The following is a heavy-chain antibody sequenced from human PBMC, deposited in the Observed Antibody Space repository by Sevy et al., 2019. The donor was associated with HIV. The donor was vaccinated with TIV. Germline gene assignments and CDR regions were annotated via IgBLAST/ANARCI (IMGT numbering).Heavy chain of an antibody. D-gene: IGHD2-15*01. J-gene: IGHJ3*02. CDR1: GFIFTNYW. V-gene: IGHV5-51*01. CDR3: ARPMHTATSYTYNI. Sequence: GESLKISCKGAGFIFTNYWIAWVRQMPGKGLEWMGIIYPGDSATRYSPSFRAQVTISVDKSISTAYLQWSSLRASDTAMYYCARPMHTATSYTYNIWGQGTRVTVSS. CDR2: IYPGDSAT.